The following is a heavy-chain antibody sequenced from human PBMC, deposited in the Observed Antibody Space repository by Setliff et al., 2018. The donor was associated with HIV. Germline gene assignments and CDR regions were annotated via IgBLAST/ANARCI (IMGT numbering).Heavy chain of an antibody. Sequence: SETLSLTCSVSGGSISDFPYYWAWIRQPPGKGLEWIGSVFRPGYTRDNPSLKSRSSISVDTTKNQFSLKMNSVTAADTAFYYCALLPVSGGAIVPPAVWVDPWGQGILVTVSS. V-gene: IGHV4-39*01. CDR2: VFRPGYT. CDR3: ALLPVSGGAIVPPAVWVDP. CDR1: GGSISDFPYY. D-gene: IGHD3-16*01. J-gene: IGHJ5*02.